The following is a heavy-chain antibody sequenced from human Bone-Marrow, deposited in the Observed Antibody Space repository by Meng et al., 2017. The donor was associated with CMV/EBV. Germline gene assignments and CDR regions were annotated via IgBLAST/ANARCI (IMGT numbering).Heavy chain of an antibody. CDR2: ISYDGSNK. Sequence: GESLKISCAASGFTFSSYAVHWVRQAPGKGLEWVAVISYDGSNKYYADSVKGRFTISRDNSKNTLYLQMNSLRAEDTAVYYCARDRLEYCSSTSCLFVDYWGQGTLVTVSS. CDR1: GFTFSSYA. CDR3: ARDRLEYCSSTSCLFVDY. V-gene: IGHV3-30-3*01. J-gene: IGHJ4*02. D-gene: IGHD2-2*01.